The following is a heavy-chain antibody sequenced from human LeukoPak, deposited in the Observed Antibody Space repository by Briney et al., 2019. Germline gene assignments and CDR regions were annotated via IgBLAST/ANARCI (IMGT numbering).Heavy chain of an antibody. D-gene: IGHD6-6*01. Sequence: GRSLRLSCAASGFTFSSYSMNWVRQAPGKGLEWVSSISSSSSYIYYADSVKGRFTISRDNAKNSLYLQMNSLRAEDTAVYYCARDRWGSSSYFDYWGQGTLVTVSS. CDR3: ARDRWGSSSYFDY. J-gene: IGHJ4*02. CDR2: ISSSSSYI. CDR1: GFTFSSYS. V-gene: IGHV3-21*01.